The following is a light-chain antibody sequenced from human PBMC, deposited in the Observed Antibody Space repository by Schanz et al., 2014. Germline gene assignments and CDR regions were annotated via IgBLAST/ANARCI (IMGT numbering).Light chain of an antibody. CDR1: QSVSSN. Sequence: EIVMTQSPATLSVSPGERATLSCRASQSVSSNLAWYQQKLGQAPRLLIYAASTRATDIPARFSGSGSGTEFTLTISSLEPEDFAVYYCQQYGSSPRTFGQGTKLEIK. V-gene: IGKV3D-15*01. CDR2: AAS. J-gene: IGKJ2*01. CDR3: QQYGSSPRT.